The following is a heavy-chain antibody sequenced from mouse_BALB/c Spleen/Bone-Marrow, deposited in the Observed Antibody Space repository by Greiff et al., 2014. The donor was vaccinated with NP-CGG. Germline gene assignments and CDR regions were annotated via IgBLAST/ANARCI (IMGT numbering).Heavy chain of an antibody. CDR2: IDPANGYT. CDR1: GFNIKDTF. D-gene: IGHD2-12*01. Sequence: VQLQQSGAELVKPGASVKLSCTASGFNIKDTFIHWVKQRPEQGLEWIGRIDPANGYTKYAPTFQGKATIRTDTSSNTAYLQLSCLTSVATAVYSCTISRPYEGGAMDYWGHGPSLTVSS. J-gene: IGHJ4*01. CDR3: TISRPYEGGAMDY. V-gene: IGHV14-3*02.